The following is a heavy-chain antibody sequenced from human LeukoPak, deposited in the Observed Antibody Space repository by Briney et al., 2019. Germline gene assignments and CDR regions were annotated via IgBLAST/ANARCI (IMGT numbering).Heavy chain of an antibody. Sequence: SQTLSLTCAVSSGSASSINWWSGGRQAPGKGLGWIGEIYISGRTNYNPSLKSRVIMPVDRSKNQFSLNLGPVAAADTAVYFCARDWGSGYLDYWGQGTLVIVSS. CDR1: SGSASSINW. CDR2: IYISGRT. V-gene: IGHV4-4*02. J-gene: IGHJ4*02. D-gene: IGHD3-10*01. CDR3: ARDWGSGYLDY.